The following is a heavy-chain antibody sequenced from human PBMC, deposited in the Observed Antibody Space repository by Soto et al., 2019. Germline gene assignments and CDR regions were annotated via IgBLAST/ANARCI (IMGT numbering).Heavy chain of an antibody. CDR3: ARQIYDSSGYYYAY. Sequence: SETLSLTCTVSGGSISSGGYYWSWIRQHPGKGLEWLGTIYSLGNTYYNPSLKSRVTISVDKSKSQLFLKLSSVTAPDTAVYYCARQIYDSSGYYYAYWGQGTLVTVSS. D-gene: IGHD3-22*01. CDR1: GGSISSGGYY. J-gene: IGHJ4*02. CDR2: IYSLGNT. V-gene: IGHV4-39*01.